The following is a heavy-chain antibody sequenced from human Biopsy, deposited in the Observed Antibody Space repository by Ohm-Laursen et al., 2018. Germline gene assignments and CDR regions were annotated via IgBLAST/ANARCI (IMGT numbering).Heavy chain of an antibody. CDR2: INCKTGAT. D-gene: IGHD2-8*01. V-gene: IGHV1-2*02. CDR1: SYTFTDYN. Sequence: SVKVSCKASSYTFTDYNIHWMRQAPGQGLEWLGYINCKTGATNYAQKFQGTVTMTRDMSISTAYLALGSLRSADTAMYYCARDPLNGHKHFDYWGQGSLVTVSS. CDR3: ARDPLNGHKHFDY. J-gene: IGHJ4*02.